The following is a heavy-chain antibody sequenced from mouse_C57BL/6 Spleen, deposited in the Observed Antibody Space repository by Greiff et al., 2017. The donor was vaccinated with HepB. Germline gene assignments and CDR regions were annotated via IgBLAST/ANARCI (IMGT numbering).Heavy chain of an antibody. J-gene: IGHJ3*01. CDR2: IHPSDSDT. Sequence: QVQLQQPGAELVKPGASVKVSCKASGYTFTSYWMHWVKQRPGQGLEWIGRIHPSDSDTNYNQKFKGKATLTADKSSSTAYMQLSSLTSEDSAVYYCATSLYDGYPAWFAYWGQGTLVTVSA. V-gene: IGHV1-74*01. CDR1: GYTFTSYW. CDR3: ATSLYDGYPAWFAY. D-gene: IGHD2-3*01.